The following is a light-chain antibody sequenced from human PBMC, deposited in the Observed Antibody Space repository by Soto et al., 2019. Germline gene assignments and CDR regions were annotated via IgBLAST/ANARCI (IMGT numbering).Light chain of an antibody. J-gene: IGLJ1*01. CDR1: SSDVGRYNY. CDR2: EVS. Sequence: QSALTQPPSASGSPGQSVTISCTGTSSDVGRYNYVSWYQQHPGKAPKLMIYEVSKRTSGVPDRFSGSKSGNTASLTVSGLQAEDEADYYCSSYAGSNNYVFGTGTKLTVL. CDR3: SSYAGSNNYV. V-gene: IGLV2-8*01.